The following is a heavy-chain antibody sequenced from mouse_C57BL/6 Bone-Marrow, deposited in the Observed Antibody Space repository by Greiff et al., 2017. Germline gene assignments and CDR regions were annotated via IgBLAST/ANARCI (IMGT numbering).Heavy chain of an antibody. J-gene: IGHJ4*01. CDR2: ISDGGSYT. Sequence: EVMLVESGGGLVKPGGSLKLSCAASGFTFSSYAMSWVRQTPEKRLEWVATISDGGSYTYSPDNVKGRFTISRDNAKNNLYLQMSHLKSEDTAMYYCARAPYYYGSRAMDYWGQGTSVTVSS. CDR1: GFTFSSYA. D-gene: IGHD1-1*01. V-gene: IGHV5-4*03. CDR3: ARAPYYYGSRAMDY.